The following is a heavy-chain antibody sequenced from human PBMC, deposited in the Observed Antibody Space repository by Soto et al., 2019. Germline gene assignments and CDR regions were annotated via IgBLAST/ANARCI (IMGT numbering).Heavy chain of an antibody. J-gene: IGHJ4*02. CDR1: GFTFSSYG. D-gene: IGHD3-22*01. Sequence: GGSLRLSCAASGFTFSSYGMHWVRQAPGKGLEWVAVISYDGSNKYYADSVKGRFTISRDNSKNTLYLQMNSLRAEDTAVYYCAKTRRYYDSSGYLEYWGQGTLVTVSS. CDR2: ISYDGSNK. V-gene: IGHV3-30*18. CDR3: AKTRRYYDSSGYLEY.